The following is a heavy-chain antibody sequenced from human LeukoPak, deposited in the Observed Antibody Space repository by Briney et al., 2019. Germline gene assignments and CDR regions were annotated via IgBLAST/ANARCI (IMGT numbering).Heavy chain of an antibody. J-gene: IGHJ3*02. V-gene: IGHV4-61*02. CDR2: IYTSGST. D-gene: IGHD3-22*01. Sequence: SETLSLTCTVSGGSISSGSYYWSWIRQPAGKGLEWIGRIYTSGSTNYNPSLKSRVTSSVDTSKNQFSLKLSSVTAADTAVDYCASYLYYYDNSGYYLWGFDIWGQGTMVTVAS. CDR1: GGSISSGSYY. CDR3: ASYLYYYDNSGYYLWGFDI.